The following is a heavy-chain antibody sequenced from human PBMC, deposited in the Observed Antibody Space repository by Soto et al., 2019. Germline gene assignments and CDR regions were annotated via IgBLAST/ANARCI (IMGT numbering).Heavy chain of an antibody. D-gene: IGHD5-12*01. Sequence: QVQLQESGPGLVKPSETLSLTCTVSGGSISSYYWSWIRQPPGKGLEWIGYIYYSGSTNYNPSLKSRVTISVDTSKNQFSLKLSSVTAADTAVYYCARGEWLRFFDYWGQGTLVTVSS. CDR1: GGSISSYY. V-gene: IGHV4-59*08. CDR3: ARGEWLRFFDY. CDR2: IYYSGST. J-gene: IGHJ4*02.